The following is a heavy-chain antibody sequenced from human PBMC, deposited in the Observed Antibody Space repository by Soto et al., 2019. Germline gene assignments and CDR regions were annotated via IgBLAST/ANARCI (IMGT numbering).Heavy chain of an antibody. CDR2: IWCDGSNK. CDR3: ATTGPY. Sequence: QVQLVESGGGVVPLGRSPRLSCAASGFTFRRDGMRWVRQDPGKGLEWVAVIWCDGSNKFYADSVKGRFTISRDNSKKTVSMQMISLRDEHSAAYYCATTGPYCGQGTLVTVSS. V-gene: IGHV3-33*01. J-gene: IGHJ4*02. CDR1: GFTFRRDG.